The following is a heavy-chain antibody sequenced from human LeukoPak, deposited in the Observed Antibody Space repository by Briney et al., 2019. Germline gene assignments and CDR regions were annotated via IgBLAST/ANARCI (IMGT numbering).Heavy chain of an antibody. CDR3: ARTRYYYNSRSYGAPYYDY. V-gene: IGHV4-39*01. Sequence: PSETLSLTCTVSGGSISSSSYYWGWIRQPPGKGLEWIGSIYYSGSTYYNPSLKSRVTISVDTSKNQFSLKLSSVTAADTAVYYCARTRYYYNSRSYGAPYYDYWGQGTLVTVSS. J-gene: IGHJ4*02. CDR1: GGSISSSSYY. CDR2: IYYSGST. D-gene: IGHD3-10*01.